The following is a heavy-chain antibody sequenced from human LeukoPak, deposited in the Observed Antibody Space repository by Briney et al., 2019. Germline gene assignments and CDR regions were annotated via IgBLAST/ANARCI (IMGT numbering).Heavy chain of an antibody. J-gene: IGHJ4*02. V-gene: IGHV4-59*01. D-gene: IGHD3-22*01. Sequence: SETLSLTCTFSGDSFSSYYWTWLRQPPGMGLEWIGHIVYSGTTNYNPSLKSRVTMLIDTSKNQFSLKLNSVTAADTAVYYCAREGGYYDSSGYAYFDYWGQGTLVTVSS. CDR2: IVYSGTT. CDR3: AREGGYYDSSGYAYFDY. CDR1: GDSFSSYY.